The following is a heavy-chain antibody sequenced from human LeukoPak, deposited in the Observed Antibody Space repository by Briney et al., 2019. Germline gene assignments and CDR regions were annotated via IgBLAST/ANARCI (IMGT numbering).Heavy chain of an antibody. CDR2: IMPLFGTA. CDR1: GGTFNNSA. V-gene: IGHV1-69*05. D-gene: IGHD4-17*01. CDR3: ARDVHGDYGSGWFDP. J-gene: IGHJ5*02. Sequence: SVKVSCKTSGGTFNNSATSWVRQAPGQGLEWLGGIMPLFGTAGYAQKFQGRVTITKDESTRTVYLELTSLTSDDTAVYYCARDVHGDYGSGWFDPRGQGTLVSVSS.